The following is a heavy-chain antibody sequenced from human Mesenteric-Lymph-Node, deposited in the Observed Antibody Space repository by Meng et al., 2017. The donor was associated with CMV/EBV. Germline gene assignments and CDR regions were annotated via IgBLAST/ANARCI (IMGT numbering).Heavy chain of an antibody. J-gene: IGHJ4*02. Sequence: GESLKISCAASGFSFTTYAMSWVRQAPGKGLEWVSGISGSGDSTYYADSVKGRLTISRDSSKNTLYLQMYSLRVEDTAVYYCAKDVEWELPRGYDYWGRGTLVTVSS. CDR3: AKDVEWELPRGYDY. CDR1: GFSFTTYA. V-gene: IGHV3-23*01. CDR2: ISGSGDST. D-gene: IGHD1-26*01.